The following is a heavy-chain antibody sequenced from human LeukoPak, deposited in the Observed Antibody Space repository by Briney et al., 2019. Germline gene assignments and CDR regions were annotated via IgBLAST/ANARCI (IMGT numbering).Heavy chain of an antibody. Sequence: GGSLRLSCAASGFTFSSYWMSWVRQAPGKGLEWVANINQGGSDKDYVNSVKGRLTISRDNSKNTLYLQMNSLRAEDTAVYYCAKDSVGYSYGAFDSWGQGTLVTVSS. CDR3: AKDSVGYSYGAFDS. CDR1: GFTFSSYW. D-gene: IGHD5-18*01. J-gene: IGHJ4*02. V-gene: IGHV3-7*03. CDR2: INQGGSDK.